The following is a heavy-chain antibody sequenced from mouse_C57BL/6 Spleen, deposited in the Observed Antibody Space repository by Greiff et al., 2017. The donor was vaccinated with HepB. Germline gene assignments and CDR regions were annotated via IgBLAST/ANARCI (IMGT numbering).Heavy chain of an antibody. CDR3: AREADGHWYFDV. CDR1: GYTFTSYW. D-gene: IGHD2-3*01. J-gene: IGHJ1*03. Sequence: QVQLQQPGAELVKPGASVKMSCKASGYTFTSYWITWVKQRPGQGLEWIGDIYPGSGSTNYNEKFKSKATLTVDSSSSTAYMQLSSLTSEDSAVYYCAREADGHWYFDVWGTGTTVTVSS. V-gene: IGHV1-55*01. CDR2: IYPGSGST.